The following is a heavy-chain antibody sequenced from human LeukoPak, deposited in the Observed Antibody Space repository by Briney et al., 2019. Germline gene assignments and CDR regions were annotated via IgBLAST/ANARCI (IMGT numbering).Heavy chain of an antibody. CDR1: GDSVSSKSAA. J-gene: IGHJ3*01. D-gene: IGHD5-24*01. Sequence: SQTLSLTCAISGDSVSSKSAAWNWIRQSPSRGLEWLGRTYYRSKWHNDYAVSVKSRITINPDTSKNQFSLQLNSVTPEDTAVYYCARGGQGDGYSADEAFDLWGQGTMVTVS. V-gene: IGHV6-1*01. CDR2: TYYRSKWHN. CDR3: ARGGQGDGYSADEAFDL.